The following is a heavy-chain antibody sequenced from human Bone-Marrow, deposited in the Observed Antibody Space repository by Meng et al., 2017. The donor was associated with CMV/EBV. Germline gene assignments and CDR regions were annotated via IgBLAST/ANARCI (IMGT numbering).Heavy chain of an antibody. D-gene: IGHD6-13*01. J-gene: IGHJ6*02. CDR3: ARVAAAGRGMDV. V-gene: IGHV3-7*04. Sequence: GGSLRLSCAASGFTFSSYWMSWVRQAPGKGLEWVANINQDGSQKNYVDSVKGRFTISRDNAKNSLFLQMNSLRAEDTAVYYCARVAAAGRGMDVWGQGTTVTVSS. CDR1: GFTFSSYW. CDR2: INQDGSQK.